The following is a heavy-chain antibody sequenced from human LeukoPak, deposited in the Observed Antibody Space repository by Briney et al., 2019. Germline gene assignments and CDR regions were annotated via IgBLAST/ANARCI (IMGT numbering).Heavy chain of an antibody. CDR1: GGSSSDYW. CDR2: IYYSGST. D-gene: IGHD1-26*01. CDR3: ARRSVGAPVRFV. J-gene: IGHJ6*04. Sequence: PSETLSLTCTVSGGSSSDYWWSWIRQPPGKGLEWIGYIYYSGSTNYNPSLRSRVAISLDTSKTHFSLSLTSVTAADRAVYYCARRSVGAPVRFVWGKGTTVTVSS. V-gene: IGHV4-59*08.